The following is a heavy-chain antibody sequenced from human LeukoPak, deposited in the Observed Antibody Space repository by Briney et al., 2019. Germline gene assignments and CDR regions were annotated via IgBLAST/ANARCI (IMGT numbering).Heavy chain of an antibody. V-gene: IGHV3-33*06. CDR1: GFIFSHYG. D-gene: IGHD4-11*01. CDR3: AKDAQRGFDYSNSLEY. CDR2: IWHDGSSK. J-gene: IGHJ4*02. Sequence: GGSLRLSCAASGFIFSHYGMHWVRQAPGEGLEWVAVIWHDGSSKYYADSVKGRFTISRDNSENTVYLQMNSLRAEDTAVYYCAKDAQRGFDYSNSLEYWGQGDLVTVSS.